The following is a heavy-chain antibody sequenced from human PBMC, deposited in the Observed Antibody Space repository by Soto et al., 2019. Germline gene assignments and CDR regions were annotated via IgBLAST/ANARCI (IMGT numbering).Heavy chain of an antibody. V-gene: IGHV4-31*03. CDR3: ATLTMTEVGGMSGWFDP. J-gene: IGHJ5*02. Sequence: KASETLSLTCTVSGGSISSGGYYWSWIRQHPGKGLEWIGYIYYSGSTYYNPSLKSRVTISVDTSKNQFSLKLSSVTAADTAVYYCATLTMTEVGGMSGWFDPWGQGTLVTVSS. CDR2: IYYSGST. D-gene: IGHD3-22*01. CDR1: GGSISSGGYY.